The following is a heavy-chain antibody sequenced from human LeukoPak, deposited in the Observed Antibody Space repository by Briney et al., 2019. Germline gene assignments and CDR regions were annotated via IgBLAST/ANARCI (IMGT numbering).Heavy chain of an antibody. CDR1: GLPFSSYA. Sequence: GRSLRLSCAASGLPFSSYAMHWVRQAPGKGLEWVAVISYDGSNKYYADSVKGRFTISRDNSKNTLYLQMNSLRAEDTAVYYCARSPEQLALYYWGQGTLVTVSS. J-gene: IGHJ4*02. V-gene: IGHV3-30-3*01. D-gene: IGHD6-6*01. CDR2: ISYDGSNK. CDR3: ARSPEQLALYY.